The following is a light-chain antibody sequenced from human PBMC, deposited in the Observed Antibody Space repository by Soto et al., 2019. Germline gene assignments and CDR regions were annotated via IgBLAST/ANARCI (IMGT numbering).Light chain of an antibody. CDR1: SCNSVLDYD. J-gene: IGLJ1*01. CDR2: RNS. Sequence: QSLLTQPPSVSGAPGQRFTISSNGRSCNSVLDYDVHWYQQLPGTAPKLLIYRNSNRPSGVPDRFSGSKSATSASLAITGLQAEDEADYYCQSFDSILTGSVFGTGTKLTVL. V-gene: IGLV1-40*01. CDR3: QSFDSILTGSV.